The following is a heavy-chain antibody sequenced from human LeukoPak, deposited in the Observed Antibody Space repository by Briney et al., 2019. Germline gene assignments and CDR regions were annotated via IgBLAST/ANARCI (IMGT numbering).Heavy chain of an antibody. D-gene: IGHD6-19*01. CDR3: ASLPGEYSSGWYDYYYYGMDV. CDR2: INPSGGST. Sequence: ASVKVSCKASGYTFTSYHMHWVRQAPGQGLEWMGIINPSGGSTSYAQKFQGRVTMTRDTSTSTVYMELSSLRSEDTAVYYCASLPGEYSSGWYDYYYYGMDVWGQGTTVTVSS. V-gene: IGHV1-46*01. J-gene: IGHJ6*02. CDR1: GYTFTSYH.